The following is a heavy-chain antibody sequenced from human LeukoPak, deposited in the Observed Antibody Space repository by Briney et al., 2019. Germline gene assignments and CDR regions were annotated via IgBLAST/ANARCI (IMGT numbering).Heavy chain of an antibody. CDR3: ASDGYNYGGAFDI. CDR2: IYYSGST. J-gene: IGHJ3*02. Sequence: SETLSLTCTVSGGSISSYYWSWIRQPPGKGLEWIGYIYYSGSTNYNPSLKSRVTISVDTSKNQFSLKLSSVTAADTAVYYCASDGYNYGGAFDIWGQGTMVTVSS. V-gene: IGHV4-59*01. D-gene: IGHD5-24*01. CDR1: GGSISSYY.